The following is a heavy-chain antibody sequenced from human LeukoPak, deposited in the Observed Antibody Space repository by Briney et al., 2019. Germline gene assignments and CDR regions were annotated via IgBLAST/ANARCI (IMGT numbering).Heavy chain of an antibody. V-gene: IGHV4-39*07. D-gene: IGHD4/OR15-4a*01. CDR3: ARGSGTMVY. CDR2: IYYSGST. CDR1: GGSISSSSYY. J-gene: IGHJ4*02. Sequence: SETLSLTCTVSGGSISSSSYYWGWIRQPPGKGLEWIGSIYYSGSTYYNPSLKSRVTISVDTSKNQFSLKLSSVTAADTAVYYRARGSGTMVYWGQGTLVTVSS.